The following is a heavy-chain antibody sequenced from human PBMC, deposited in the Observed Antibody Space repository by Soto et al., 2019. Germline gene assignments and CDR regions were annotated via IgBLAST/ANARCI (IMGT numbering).Heavy chain of an antibody. J-gene: IGHJ6*03. D-gene: IGHD3-3*01. CDR1: GYAFTSYG. CDR3: ARVPTYYDFWSCYWNFYMDV. CDR2: ISAYNGNT. Sequence: QVPLVQSGAEVTKPGAIVKVSCKASGYAFTSYGISWVRQASGQGIEWMGWISAYNGNTNYAQKLQGRVTMTTDTSTSTAYMELRSLRSDDTAVYYCARVPTYYDFWSCYWNFYMDVWGKGTTVTVSS. V-gene: IGHV1-18*01.